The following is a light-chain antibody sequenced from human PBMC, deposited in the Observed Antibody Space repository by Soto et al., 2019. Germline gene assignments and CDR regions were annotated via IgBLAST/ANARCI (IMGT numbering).Light chain of an antibody. CDR2: DAS. J-gene: IGKJ2*01. V-gene: IGKV1-5*01. Sequence: DIQMTQSPSTLSASVGDRVTITCRASQSISSWLAWYQQKPGKAPKRLIYDASNLESGVPSRFSGSESGTEFTLTISSLQPDDFATYYCQQYNSYPYTFGQGTKLEIK. CDR1: QSISSW. CDR3: QQYNSYPYT.